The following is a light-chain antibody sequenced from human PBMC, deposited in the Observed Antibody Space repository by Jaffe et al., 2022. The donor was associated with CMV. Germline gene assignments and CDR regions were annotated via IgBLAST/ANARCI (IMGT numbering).Light chain of an antibody. V-gene: IGKV4-1*01. J-gene: IGKJ4*01. Sequence: DIVMTQSPDSLAVSLGERATINCKSSQSVLSRTNNKNYLAWYQHKPGQPPKLLISWASTRQSGVPDRFSGSGSGTDFTLTISSLQAEDVAVYYCHHYYSSPLTFGGGTKVEIK. CDR1: QSVLSRTNNKNY. CDR3: HHYYSSPLT. CDR2: WAS.